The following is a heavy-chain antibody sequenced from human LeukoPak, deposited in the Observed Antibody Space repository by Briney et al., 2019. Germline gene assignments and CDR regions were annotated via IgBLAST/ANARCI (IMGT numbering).Heavy chain of an antibody. D-gene: IGHD1-26*01. CDR3: ARLRWQLAGPYFDY. Sequence: PSETLSLTCSFSGDSISTYYWSWIRQSPGKGLEWIGHIYSSGDTAYNSSLKSRVTISVDTSKSQFSLRLSSVTATDTAVYYCARLRWQLAGPYFDYWGQGILVSVSS. V-gene: IGHV4-59*01. J-gene: IGHJ4*02. CDR2: IYSSGDT. CDR1: GDSISTYY.